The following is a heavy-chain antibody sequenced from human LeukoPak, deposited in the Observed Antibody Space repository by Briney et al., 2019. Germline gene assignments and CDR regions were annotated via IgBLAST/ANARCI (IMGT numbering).Heavy chain of an antibody. CDR1: GYSFSTYW. V-gene: IGHV5-51*01. CDR3: GSPVGYGSGTINWFDS. D-gene: IGHD3-10*01. CDR2: IYPGDSDT. J-gene: IGHJ5*01. Sequence: GESLKISCQGSGYSFSTYWIGWVRQMPGKGLEWMGIIYPGDSDTRYSPSFEGHVTISADKSISTTYLQWNSLGASDTAMYYCGSPVGYGSGTINWFDSGGQGTLVTVS.